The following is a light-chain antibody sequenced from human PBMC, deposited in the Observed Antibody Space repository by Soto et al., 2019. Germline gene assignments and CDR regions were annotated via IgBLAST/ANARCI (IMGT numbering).Light chain of an antibody. J-gene: IGLJ2*01. CDR2: EVA. CDR3: TSYSAGTSPVI. CDR1: SSDVGSHDS. Sequence: QLVLTQPASVSGSPRQSITISCTGSSSDVGSHDSVSWYQQHPGKAPQLVIYEVAHRPSGVSDRFSGSKFGITAYLTISGLQAEDEADYYCTSYSAGTSPVIFGGGTKVTVL. V-gene: IGLV2-14*01.